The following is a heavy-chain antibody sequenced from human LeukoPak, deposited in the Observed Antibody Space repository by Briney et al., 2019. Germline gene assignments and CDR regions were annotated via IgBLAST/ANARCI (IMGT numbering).Heavy chain of an antibody. D-gene: IGHD6-13*01. Sequence: PGGSLRLSCAASGFTFSSYSMNWVRHDPGRGLEWVSFISSSSSYIYYADSVKGRFTISRDNAKNSLYLQMNSLRAEDTAVYYCARDMYSSSWYDAFDVWGQGTMVTVSS. CDR2: ISSSSSYI. CDR1: GFTFSSYS. V-gene: IGHV3-21*01. CDR3: ARDMYSSSWYDAFDV. J-gene: IGHJ3*01.